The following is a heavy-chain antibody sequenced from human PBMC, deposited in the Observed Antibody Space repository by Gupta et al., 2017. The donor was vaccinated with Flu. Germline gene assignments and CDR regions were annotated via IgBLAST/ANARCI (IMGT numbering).Heavy chain of an antibody. D-gene: IGHD3-22*01. V-gene: IGHV1-2*06. CDR2: INPTSGDT. CDR3: ARAYYYDSSAFYFES. CDR1: GYTFSAYY. J-gene: IGHJ4*02. Sequence: QVHLVQSGAEVRQPGASVKVSCKASGYTFSAYYMHWVRQAPGQGLEWMGRINPTSGDTNYAQNLQGRVTMTRDTSSNTAFMELTRLRSDDTAIYYCARAYYYDSSAFYFESWGQGTLVTVSS.